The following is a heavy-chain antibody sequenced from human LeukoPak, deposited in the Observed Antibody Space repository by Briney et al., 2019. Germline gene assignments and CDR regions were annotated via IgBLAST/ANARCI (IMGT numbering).Heavy chain of an antibody. CDR1: GYSFTGYY. CDR2: INPNSGGT. V-gene: IGHV1-2*04. CDR3: ARTRVAATRELGY. J-gene: IGHJ4*02. D-gene: IGHD2-15*01. Sequence: SVKVSCKASGYSFTGYYMHWVRQAPAQGLEWMGWINPNSGGTNYAQKFQGWVTMTRDTSISTAYMELSRLRSDDTAVYYCARTRVAATRELGYWGQGTLVTVSS.